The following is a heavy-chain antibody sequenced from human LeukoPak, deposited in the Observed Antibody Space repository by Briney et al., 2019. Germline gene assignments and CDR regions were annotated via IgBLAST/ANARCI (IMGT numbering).Heavy chain of an antibody. CDR2: ISPYSGDT. CDR3: ARESLRPT. V-gene: IGHV1-18*01. J-gene: IGHJ4*02. D-gene: IGHD5-12*01. Sequence: GASVKVSCKASGYTFSNFGISWVRQAPRQGLEWMGWISPYSGDTNYAQEFQGRISMTTDTSTNTAYMELRSLKSDDTAVYYSARESLRPTWGQGTLVTVSS. CDR1: GYTFSNFG.